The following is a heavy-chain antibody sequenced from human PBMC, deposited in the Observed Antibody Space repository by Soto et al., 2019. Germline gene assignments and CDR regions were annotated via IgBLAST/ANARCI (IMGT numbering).Heavy chain of an antibody. Sequence: PGGSLRLSCAASGFTFSSYGMHWVRQAPGKGLEWVAVISYDGSNKYYADSVKGRFTISRDNSKNTLYLQMNSLRAEDTAVYYCAKDGSGYSYGYIDYWGQGTLVTVSS. V-gene: IGHV3-30*18. CDR1: GFTFSSYG. J-gene: IGHJ4*02. D-gene: IGHD5-18*01. CDR2: ISYDGSNK. CDR3: AKDGSGYSYGYIDY.